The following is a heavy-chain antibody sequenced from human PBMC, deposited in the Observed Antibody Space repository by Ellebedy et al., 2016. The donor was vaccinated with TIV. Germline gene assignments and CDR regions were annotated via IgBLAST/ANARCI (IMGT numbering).Heavy chain of an antibody. J-gene: IGHJ4*02. D-gene: IGHD4-23*01. CDR3: ATHDYGGKSLF. CDR2: IHYSGST. Sequence: MPGGFLRLSCSVSGGSVSTDSHYWSWIRQPPGKKFEWIGYIHYSGSTHYNPSLKSRVTMSVDTSKNQFSLSLTSVTAADTAVYYCATHDYGGKSLFWGQGTLVTVSS. CDR1: GGSVSTDSHY. V-gene: IGHV4-61*01.